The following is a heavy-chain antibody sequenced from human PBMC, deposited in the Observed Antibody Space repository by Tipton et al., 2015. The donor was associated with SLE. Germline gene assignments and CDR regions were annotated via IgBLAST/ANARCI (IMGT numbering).Heavy chain of an antibody. J-gene: IGHJ6*03. V-gene: IGHV4-39*07. CDR1: GVSIRDTSYY. Sequence: TLSLTCSVSGVSIRDTSYYWGWIRQPPGKGLELIGIVYYSGTTYYNPSLESRLTISIDTPKNQFSLRLRSVTAADTAVYYCARVPAVYYYYMDVWGKGTTVTVSS. CDR2: VYYSGTT. CDR3: ARVPAVYYYYMDV. D-gene: IGHD2-2*01.